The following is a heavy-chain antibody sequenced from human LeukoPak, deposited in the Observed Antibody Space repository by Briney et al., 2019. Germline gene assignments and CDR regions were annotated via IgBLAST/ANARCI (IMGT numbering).Heavy chain of an antibody. Sequence: ASVKVSCKASGYTFTSYGISWVRQAPGQGLEWMGWISAYNGNTNYAQKLQGRVTMTTDTSTSTACMELRSLRSDDTAVYYCARDGGRVRYFDWLLSRIDAFDIWGQGTMVTVSS. CDR1: GYTFTSYG. J-gene: IGHJ3*02. D-gene: IGHD3-9*01. V-gene: IGHV1-18*01. CDR2: ISAYNGNT. CDR3: ARDGGRVRYFDWLLSRIDAFDI.